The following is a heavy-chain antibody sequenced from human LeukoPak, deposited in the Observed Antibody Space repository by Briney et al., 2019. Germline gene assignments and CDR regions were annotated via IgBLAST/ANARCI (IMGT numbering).Heavy chain of an antibody. CDR1: GYTFTSYG. CDR2: ISAYNGNT. D-gene: IGHD3-22*01. J-gene: IGHJ4*02. Sequence: ASVKVSCKASGYTFTSYGISWARQAPGQGLEWMGWISAYNGNTNYAQKLQGRVTMTTDTSTSTAYMELRSLRSDDTAVYYCARHPYSSGYYFEDYWGQGTLVTVSS. V-gene: IGHV1-18*01. CDR3: ARHPYSSGYYFEDY.